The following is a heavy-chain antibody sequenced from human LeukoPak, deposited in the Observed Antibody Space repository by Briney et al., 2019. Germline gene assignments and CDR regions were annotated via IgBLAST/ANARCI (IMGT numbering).Heavy chain of an antibody. J-gene: IGHJ5*02. Sequence: SETLSLTCTVSGGSMSSYYWNWIRQPAGKGLEWIGRIYTSGSSHYNPSLKSRVSMSIDTSTNQFSLKLTSVTAADTAVYYCARAIDKALSNWFDPWGQGTLVTVSS. CDR3: ARAIDKALSNWFDP. CDR2: IYTSGSS. V-gene: IGHV4-4*07. CDR1: GGSMSSYY.